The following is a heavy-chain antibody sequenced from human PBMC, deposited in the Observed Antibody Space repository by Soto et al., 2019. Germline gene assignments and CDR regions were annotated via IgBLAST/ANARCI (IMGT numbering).Heavy chain of an antibody. Sequence: EVQLVESGGGLVKPGGSLRLSCAASGFTFSNAWMNWVRQAPGKGLEWVGRIKSKTDGGTTDYAAPVKGRFTISRDDSKNTLYMQMNSLKTEDTAVYYCTTDLTDILPWDVWGQGTTVTVSS. V-gene: IGHV3-15*07. J-gene: IGHJ6*02. CDR1: GFTFSNAW. CDR3: TTDLTDILPWDV. CDR2: IKSKTDGGTT. D-gene: IGHD3-9*01.